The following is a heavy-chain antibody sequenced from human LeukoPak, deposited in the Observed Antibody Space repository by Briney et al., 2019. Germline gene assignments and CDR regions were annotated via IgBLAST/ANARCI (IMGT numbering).Heavy chain of an antibody. CDR3: ARGRSHNWFDP. CDR2: VNHSGGT. CDR1: GGSFSGFY. J-gene: IGHJ5*02. V-gene: IGHV4-34*01. Sequence: SETLSLTCAVNGGSFSGFYCTWIRQPPGKGLEWIGEVNHSGGTQYNPSLESRVTLSVDSSNNHFSLKLTSVTAADTAVYYCARGRSHNWFDPWGQGTLVTVSS.